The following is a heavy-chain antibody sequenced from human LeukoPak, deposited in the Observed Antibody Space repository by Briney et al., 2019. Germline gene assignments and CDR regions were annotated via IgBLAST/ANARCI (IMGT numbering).Heavy chain of an antibody. J-gene: IGHJ4*02. D-gene: IGHD4-17*01. V-gene: IGHV3-48*01. CDR2: SSSSGSTI. Sequence: GGSLRLSCAASGITLSSYQMNWVRQAPGKGLEWVSYSSSSGSTIYYADSVKGRFTISRDNAKNSLYLQMNSLRAEDTAVYYCARYYGDHAGCFDYWGQGTLVTVSS. CDR1: GITLSSYQ. CDR3: ARYYGDHAGCFDY.